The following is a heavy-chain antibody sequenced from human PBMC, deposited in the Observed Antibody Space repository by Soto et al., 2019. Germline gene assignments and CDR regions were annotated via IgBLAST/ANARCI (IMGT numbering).Heavy chain of an antibody. J-gene: IGHJ6*03. CDR1: GFTFSSYA. CDR3: AKDRTIFGAIYYYMDV. CDR2: ISGSGGST. V-gene: IGHV3-23*01. Sequence: GGSLRLSCAASGFTFSSYAMSWVRQAPGKGLEWVSAISGSGGSTYYADSVKGRFTISRDNSKNTLYLQMNSLRAEDTAVYYCAKDRTIFGAIYYYMDVWGKGTTVTVSS. D-gene: IGHD3-3*01.